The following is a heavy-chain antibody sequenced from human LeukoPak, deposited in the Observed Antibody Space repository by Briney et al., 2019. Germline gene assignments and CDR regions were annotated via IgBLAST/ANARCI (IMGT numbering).Heavy chain of an antibody. D-gene: IGHD6-19*01. CDR3: ARDPRIAVAGKYFDY. CDR2: INPSGGST. V-gene: IGHV1-46*01. J-gene: IGHJ4*02. CDR1: GYTFTSYY. Sequence: ASVKVSCKASGYTFTSYYMHWVRQAPGQGLEWMGIINPSGGSTSYAQKFQGRVTMPRDTSISTAYMELSKLRSDDTAVYYCARDPRIAVAGKYFDYWGQGTLVTVSS.